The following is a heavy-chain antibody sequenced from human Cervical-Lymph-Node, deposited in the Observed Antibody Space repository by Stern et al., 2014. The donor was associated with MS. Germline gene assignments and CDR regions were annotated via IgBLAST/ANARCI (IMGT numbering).Heavy chain of an antibody. CDR2: ITDVGST. Sequence: VQLVESGGGVIQPWGSLRLSCTASGFTVSRDYMTWVRQAPGKGLEWVSLITDVGSTFYTDSMEGRFTISRDDSKNTVYLHMTSRRAEDTAMYYCARDTSSPERSDWWGQGTLVTVSS. J-gene: IGHJ4*02. CDR3: ARDTSSPERSDW. V-gene: IGHV3-53*01. D-gene: IGHD1-1*01. CDR1: GFTVSRDY.